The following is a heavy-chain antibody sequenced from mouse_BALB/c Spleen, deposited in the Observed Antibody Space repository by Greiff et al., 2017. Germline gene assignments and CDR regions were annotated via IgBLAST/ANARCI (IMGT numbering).Heavy chain of an antibody. J-gene: IGHJ4*01. CDR1: GYTFSSYW. D-gene: IGHD2-1*01. V-gene: IGHV1-9*01. Sequence: QVQLQQSGAELMKPGASVKISCKATGYTFSSYWIEWVKQRPGHGLEWIGEILPGSGSTNYNEKFKGKATFTADTSSNTAYMQLSSLTSEDSAVYYCAKYGNYGHYYAMDYWGQGTSVTVSS. CDR2: ILPGSGST. CDR3: AKYGNYGHYYAMDY.